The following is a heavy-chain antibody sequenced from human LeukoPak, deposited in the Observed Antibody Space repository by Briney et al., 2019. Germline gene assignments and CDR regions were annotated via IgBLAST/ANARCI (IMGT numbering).Heavy chain of an antibody. D-gene: IGHD2-2*01. V-gene: IGHV1-69*04. CDR1: GGTFSSYA. J-gene: IGHJ6*03. Sequence: SVKVSCKASGGTFSSYAICWVRQAPGQGLEWMGRIIPILGIANYAQKFQGRVTMTTDTSTSTAYMELRSLRSDDTAVYYCARDGPYIVVVPAYYYYYMDVWGKGTTVTVSS. CDR3: ARDGPYIVVVPAYYYYYMDV. CDR2: IIPILGIA.